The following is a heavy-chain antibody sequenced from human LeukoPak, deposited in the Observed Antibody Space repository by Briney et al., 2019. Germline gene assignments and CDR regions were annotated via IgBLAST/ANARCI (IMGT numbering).Heavy chain of an antibody. D-gene: IGHD6-19*01. CDR3: ARGIAVADYFDY. V-gene: IGHV4-34*01. CDR1: GGSFSGYY. J-gene: IGHJ4*02. CDR2: INHSGST. Sequence: SETLSLTCAVYGGSFSGYYWSWIGQPPGKGLEWIGEINHSGSTNYNPSLKSRVTISVDTSKNQFSLKLSSVTAADTAVYYCARGIAVADYFDYWGQGTLVTVSS.